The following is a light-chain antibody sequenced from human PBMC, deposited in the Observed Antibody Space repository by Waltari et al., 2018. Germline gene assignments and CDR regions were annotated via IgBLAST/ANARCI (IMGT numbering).Light chain of an antibody. CDR3: LSYTTRISFV. Sequence: QPALTQPASVSGSPGQSITISCTGSSNDIGNSNPFCCYQQPPGKAPRLIISEVTERPSGVSDRFSGSKSGNTASLTISGLQAEDEADYYCLSYTTRISFVFGGGTKLSVL. J-gene: IGLJ2*01. V-gene: IGLV2-23*02. CDR2: EVT. CDR1: SNDIGNSNP.